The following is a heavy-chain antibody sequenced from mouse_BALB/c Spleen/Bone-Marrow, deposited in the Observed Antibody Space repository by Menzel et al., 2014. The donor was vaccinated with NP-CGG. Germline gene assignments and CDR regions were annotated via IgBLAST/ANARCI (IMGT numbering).Heavy chain of an antibody. CDR2: IYPGDGST. V-gene: IGHV1S33*01. J-gene: IGHJ4*01. CDR3: ARGGIGRSLDY. CDR1: GYSFTDYD. Sequence: LVESGPELVKPGTLVKISCKASGYSFTDYDINWVKQRPGQGLEWIGWIYPGDGSTKYNEKFKGKATLTADRSPSTAYMQLSSLTSESAAVYFCARGGIGRSLDYWGQGTSVTVSS. D-gene: IGHD3-3*01.